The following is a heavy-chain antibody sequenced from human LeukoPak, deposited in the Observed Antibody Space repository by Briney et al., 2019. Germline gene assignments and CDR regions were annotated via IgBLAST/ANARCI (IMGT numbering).Heavy chain of an antibody. V-gene: IGHV1-18*01. D-gene: IGHD6-13*01. CDR1: GYTFTSYG. J-gene: IGHJ4*02. CDR3: AIMSIAAAGDFDY. CDR2: ISAYNGKK. Sequence: VASVKVSCKASGYTFTSYGISWVRQAPGQGLEWMGWISAYNGKKYYAQKLQGRVTMTPDTYSREAYMEPRSLRSDDTAVYYCAIMSIAAAGDFDYWGQGTLVTVSS.